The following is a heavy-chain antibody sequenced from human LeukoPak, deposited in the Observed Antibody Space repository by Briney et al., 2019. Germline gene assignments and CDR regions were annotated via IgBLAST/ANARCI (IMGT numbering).Heavy chain of an antibody. CDR3: AELGITMIGGV. Sequence: GGALRLSCEASGFTFSTSGLSWVRQAPGKGLEWVSGISYSGGGTHYADSVKGRFTISRDNSRNSLYLQMNSLRAEDTAVYYCAELGITMIGGVWGKGTTVTISS. CDR2: ISYSGGGT. J-gene: IGHJ6*04. CDR1: GFTFSTSG. D-gene: IGHD3-10*02. V-gene: IGHV3-23*01.